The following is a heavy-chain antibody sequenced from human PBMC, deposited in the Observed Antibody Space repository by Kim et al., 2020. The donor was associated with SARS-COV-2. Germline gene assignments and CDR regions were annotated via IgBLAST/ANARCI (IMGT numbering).Heavy chain of an antibody. CDR2: INPNSGGT. J-gene: IGHJ4*02. D-gene: IGHD6-19*01. CDR1: GYTFTGYY. Sequence: ASVKVSCKASGYTFTGYYMHWVRQAPGQGLEWMGWINPNSGGTNYAQKFQGRVTMTRDTSISTAYMELSRLRSDDTAVYYCAREANGWYVRGGNPGLLSYWGQGTLVTVSS. CDR3: AREANGWYVRGGNPGLLSY. V-gene: IGHV1-2*02.